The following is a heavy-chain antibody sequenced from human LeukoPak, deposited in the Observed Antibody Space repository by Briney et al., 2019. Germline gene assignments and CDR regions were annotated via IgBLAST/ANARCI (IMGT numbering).Heavy chain of an antibody. CDR1: GFTFSNYA. J-gene: IGHJ4*02. Sequence: GGSLRLSCAASGFTFSNYAMHWVRQAPGKGLEWVAVISYDGTNKYYRDSVKGRFTISRDNSKNTLYLQMNSLRAEDTAVYYCAKFYLETSGWLQYLDYWGQGTLVTVSS. D-gene: IGHD5-24*01. V-gene: IGHV3-30*04. CDR2: ISYDGTNK. CDR3: AKFYLETSGWLQYLDY.